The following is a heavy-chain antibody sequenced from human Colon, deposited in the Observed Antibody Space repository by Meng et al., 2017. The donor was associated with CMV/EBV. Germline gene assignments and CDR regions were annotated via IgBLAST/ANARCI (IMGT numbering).Heavy chain of an antibody. J-gene: IGHJ5*01. V-gene: IGHV4-59*01. CDR2: IYHSGST. Sequence: SETLSLTCAVSGGSISSYWWSWIRQSPGKGLEWIGHIYHSGSTIYNPSLKSRVTISLDTSKNQFSLKLSPVTAADTAVYYCAREMTAIWNWLDSWGQGTLVTVSS. CDR1: GGSISSYW. D-gene: IGHD2-21*02. CDR3: AREMTAIWNWLDS.